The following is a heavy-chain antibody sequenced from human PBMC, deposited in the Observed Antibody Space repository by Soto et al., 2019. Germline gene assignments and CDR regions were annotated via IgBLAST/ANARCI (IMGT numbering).Heavy chain of an antibody. CDR3: ASDIQVGVLLFDP. J-gene: IGHJ5*02. V-gene: IGHV3-33*01. Sequence: QGQLVESGGGVVQPGGSLRLSCAASGFIFTNYGMHWVRQSPGKGVKWVAAIHPAGTETWYADSVRGRFTISRDDPASTLYLQLASLRADDAAVSYFASDIQVGVLLFDPWGQGTLVTVSS. D-gene: IGHD2-8*02. CDR1: GFIFTNYG. CDR2: IHPAGTET.